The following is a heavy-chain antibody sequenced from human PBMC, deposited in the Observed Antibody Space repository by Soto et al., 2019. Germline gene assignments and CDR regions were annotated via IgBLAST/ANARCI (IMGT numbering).Heavy chain of an antibody. CDR3: ARARXVXXGRFDY. Sequence: QVQLVESGGGLVKPGGSLRLSCAASGFSFSDYYMNWIRQAPGKGLEWLSYISSTATYTNYADSVRGRFTISRDSAKNSLYLDMNGLRAEDTAVYYCARARXVXXGRFDYWGXGTLVTVSS. CDR1: GFSFSDYY. V-gene: IGHV3-11*06. J-gene: IGHJ4*02. CDR2: ISSTATYT.